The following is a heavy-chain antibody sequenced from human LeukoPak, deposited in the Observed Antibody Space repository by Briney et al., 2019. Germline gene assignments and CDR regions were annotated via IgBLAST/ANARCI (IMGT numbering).Heavy chain of an antibody. V-gene: IGHV4-34*01. CDR3: ARTYGWELPTENWFDP. J-gene: IGHJ5*02. CDR1: GGSFSGYY. D-gene: IGHD1-26*01. Sequence: SETLSLTCAVYGGSFSGYYWSWIRQPPGKGLEWIGEINHSGSTNYNPSLKSRVTISVDTSKNQFSLKLSSVTAADTAVYYCARTYGWELPTENWFDPWGQGTLVTVSS. CDR2: INHSGST.